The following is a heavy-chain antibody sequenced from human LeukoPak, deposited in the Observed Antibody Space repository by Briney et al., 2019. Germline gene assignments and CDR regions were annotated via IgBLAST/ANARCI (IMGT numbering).Heavy chain of an antibody. V-gene: IGHV3-7*01. CDR2: MRQDGSER. J-gene: IGHJ4*02. Sequence: PGGSLRLSCAASGFTFSTYWMTWVRQAPGQGLEWVANMRQDGSERNYVDSVKGRFTISRDNDKNSLYLQMNSLRAEDTAVYYCARDHQRLTFFDYWGQGTLVTVSP. CDR1: GFTFSTYW. CDR3: ARDHQRLTFFDY. D-gene: IGHD6-19*01.